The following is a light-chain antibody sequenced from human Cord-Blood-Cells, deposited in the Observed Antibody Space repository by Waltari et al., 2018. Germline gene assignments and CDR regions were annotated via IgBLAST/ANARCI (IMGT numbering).Light chain of an antibody. J-gene: IGLJ2*01. CDR3: SSYAGSNNVV. Sequence: QSALTQPPSASGSPGQSVTISCTGTSSDVGGYNYVSWYQQHPGKAPKLMIYEVSKRPAVVPDRCSGSKSGNTASLTVSGLQAEDEAEYYGSSYAGSNNVVFGGGTKLTVL. V-gene: IGLV2-8*01. CDR1: SSDVGGYNY. CDR2: EVS.